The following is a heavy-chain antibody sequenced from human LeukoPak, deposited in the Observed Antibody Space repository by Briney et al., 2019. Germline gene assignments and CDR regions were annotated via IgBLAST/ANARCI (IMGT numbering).Heavy chain of an antibody. J-gene: IGHJ4*02. CDR2: IYTSGST. V-gene: IGHV4-61*02. CDR3: ARGPLGSYGPGRFDY. CDR1: GGSISSGSYY. D-gene: IGHD5-18*01. Sequence: SETLSLTCTVSGGSISSGSYYWSWIRQPAGKGLEWIGRIYTSGSTNYNPSLKSRVTISVDTSKNQFSLKLSSVTAADTAVYYCARGPLGSYGPGRFDYWGQGTLVTVSS.